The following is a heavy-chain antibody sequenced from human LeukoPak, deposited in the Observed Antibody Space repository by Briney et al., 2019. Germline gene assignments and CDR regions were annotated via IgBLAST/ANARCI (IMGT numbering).Heavy chain of an antibody. CDR2: ISYDGSNK. J-gene: IGHJ5*02. Sequence: GGSLRLSCAASGFTFSSYGMHWVRQAPGKGLEWVAVISYDGSNKNYADSVKGRFTISRDNSKNTLYLQMNSLRAEDTAVYYCAKDGGQEWELLGWFDPWGQGTLVTVSS. V-gene: IGHV3-30*18. D-gene: IGHD1-26*01. CDR3: AKDGGQEWELLGWFDP. CDR1: GFTFSSYG.